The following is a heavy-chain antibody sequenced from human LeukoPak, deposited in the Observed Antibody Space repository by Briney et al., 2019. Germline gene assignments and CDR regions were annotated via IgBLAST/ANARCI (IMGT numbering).Heavy chain of an antibody. J-gene: IGHJ4*02. Sequence: APVKVSCKASGYSFTSHYMHWVRQAPGQGLEWMGLINPRGTATRYAESFQGRLTLTRDLSTSTDYMELSSLRSDDTAVYFCARDIGDYVFDYWGQGTLVTVSS. D-gene: IGHD4-17*01. V-gene: IGHV1-46*01. CDR1: GYSFTSHY. CDR2: INPRGTAT. CDR3: ARDIGDYVFDY.